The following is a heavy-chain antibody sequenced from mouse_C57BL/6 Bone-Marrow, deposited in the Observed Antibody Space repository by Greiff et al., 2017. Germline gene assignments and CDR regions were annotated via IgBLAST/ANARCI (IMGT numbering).Heavy chain of an antibody. J-gene: IGHJ4*01. CDR2: ISSGSSTI. CDR3: ARTPYYFGTWGAMDY. D-gene: IGHD2-1*01. CDR1: GFTFSDYG. Sequence: EVQGVESGGGLVKPGGSLKLSCAASGFTFSDYGMHWVRQAPEKGLEWVAYISSGSSTIYYADTVKGRFTISRDNAKNTLFLQMTSLSSEDTAMYYCARTPYYFGTWGAMDYWGQGTSVTVSS. V-gene: IGHV5-17*01.